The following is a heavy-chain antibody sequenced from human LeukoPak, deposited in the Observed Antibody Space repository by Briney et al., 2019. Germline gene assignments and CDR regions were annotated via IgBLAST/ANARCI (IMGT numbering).Heavy chain of an antibody. D-gene: IGHD5-12*01. J-gene: IGHJ5*02. Sequence: ASVRVSSTASGYTSTVYYMYWVRQAPGEGLEWMGWINPNSGSTNYAQKFQGRVTMTRDTSISTAYMELSRLRSDDTAVYYCARGIVATTHLNWFDPWGQGTLVTVSS. CDR2: INPNSGST. V-gene: IGHV1-2*02. CDR3: ARGIVATTHLNWFDP. CDR1: GYTSTVYY.